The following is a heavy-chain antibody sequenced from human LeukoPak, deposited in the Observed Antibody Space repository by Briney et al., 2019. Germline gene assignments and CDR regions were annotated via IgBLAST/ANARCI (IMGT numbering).Heavy chain of an antibody. D-gene: IGHD2-2*01. CDR3: ARCDQLPRGGQNWFDP. CDR1: GGTFSSYA. Sequence: ASVKVSCKASGGTFSSYAISWVRQAPGQGLEWMGGIIPIFGTANYAQKFQGRVTITTDESTSTAYMELSSLRSEDTAVYYCARCDQLPRGGQNWFDPRGQGTLVTVSS. J-gene: IGHJ5*02. V-gene: IGHV1-69*05. CDR2: IIPIFGTA.